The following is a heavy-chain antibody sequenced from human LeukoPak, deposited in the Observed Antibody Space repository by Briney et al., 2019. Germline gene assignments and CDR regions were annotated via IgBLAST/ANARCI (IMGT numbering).Heavy chain of an antibody. CDR1: GFTFDDYA. Sequence: PGGSLRLSCAASGFTFDDYAMHWARQAPGKGLVWVSRINADGSSTNYADSVKGRFTISRDNAKNTLYLQMNSLRAEDTAVYYCARVSVCSSASCYSLFDYWGLGTLVTVSS. CDR3: ARVSVCSSASCYSLFDY. CDR2: INADGSST. V-gene: IGHV3-74*01. J-gene: IGHJ4*02. D-gene: IGHD2-2*01.